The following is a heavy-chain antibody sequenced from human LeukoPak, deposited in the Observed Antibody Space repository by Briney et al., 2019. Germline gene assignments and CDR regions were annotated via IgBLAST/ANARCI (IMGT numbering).Heavy chain of an antibody. CDR3: ARVVVGGSYSYYYYYMDV. V-gene: IGHV1-18*01. J-gene: IGHJ6*03. D-gene: IGHD1-26*01. Sequence: GPVKVSCKASGGTFRSYDINWVRQAPGQGLEWMGWISAYNGNTNYAQKLQGRVTMTTDTSTSTAYMELRSLRSDDTAVYYCARVVVGGSYSYYYYYMDVWGKGTTVTVSS. CDR1: GGTFRSYD. CDR2: ISAYNGNT.